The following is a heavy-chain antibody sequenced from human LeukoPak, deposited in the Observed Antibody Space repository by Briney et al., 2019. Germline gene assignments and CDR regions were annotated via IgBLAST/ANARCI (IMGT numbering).Heavy chain of an antibody. CDR2: INPNSGGT. CDR3: ASSPTSECSGGSCYSY. J-gene: IGHJ4*02. V-gene: IGHV1-2*02. Sequence: GASVKVSCKASGYTFTGYYMHWVRQAPGQGLEWMGWINPNSGGTNYVQKFQGRVTMTRDTSITTAYMQLSRLRSADTAVYYCASSPTSECSGGSCYSYWGQGTLVTVSS. CDR1: GYTFTGYY. D-gene: IGHD2-15*01.